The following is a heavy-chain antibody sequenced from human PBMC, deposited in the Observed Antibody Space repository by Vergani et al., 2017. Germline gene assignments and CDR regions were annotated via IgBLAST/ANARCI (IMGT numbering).Heavy chain of an antibody. CDR1: GFTVSTDY. Sequence: EVQLVESGGGLVQPGGSLTLSCAASGFTVSTDYFSWVRQAPGKGLEWVSAISGSGGSTYYADSVKGRFTISRDNSKNTLYLQMNSLRAEDTAVYYCAKGGEGYCSSTSCAHYYYYYYMDVWGKGTTVTVSS. CDR2: ISGSGGST. J-gene: IGHJ6*03. V-gene: IGHV3-23*04. CDR3: AKGGEGYCSSTSCAHYYYYYYMDV. D-gene: IGHD2-2*01.